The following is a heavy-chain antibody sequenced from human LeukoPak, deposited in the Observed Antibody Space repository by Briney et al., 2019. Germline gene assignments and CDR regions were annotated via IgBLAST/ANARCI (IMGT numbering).Heavy chain of an antibody. CDR1: GLTLNYDW. V-gene: IGHV3-15*01. D-gene: IGHD2-2*01. Sequence: GGSLRLPCAASGLTLNYDWMTWVRQAPGKGLEWVGRIKSISDGETRDYAAPVKGRFTMSRDDSRNTVYLQMSSLKTEDTAVYYCARDRYCASSTCPGAFDLWGQGTVVTVSS. CDR3: ARDRYCASSTCPGAFDL. CDR2: IKSISDGETR. J-gene: IGHJ3*01.